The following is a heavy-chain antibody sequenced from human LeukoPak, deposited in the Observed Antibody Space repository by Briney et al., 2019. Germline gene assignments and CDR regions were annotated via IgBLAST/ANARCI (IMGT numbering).Heavy chain of an antibody. Sequence: PGRSLRLSCAASGFTFSSYAMHWVRQAPGKGLEWVAVISYDGSNKYYADSVKGRFTISRDNSKNTLYLQMNSLRAGDTAVYYCARYDILTGTFDYWGQGTLVTVSS. V-gene: IGHV3-30*04. CDR3: ARYDILTGTFDY. CDR2: ISYDGSNK. J-gene: IGHJ4*02. D-gene: IGHD3-9*01. CDR1: GFTFSSYA.